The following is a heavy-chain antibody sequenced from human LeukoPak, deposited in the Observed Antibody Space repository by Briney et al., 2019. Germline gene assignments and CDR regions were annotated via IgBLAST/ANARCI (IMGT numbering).Heavy chain of an antibody. V-gene: IGHV1-58*02. CDR2: IVVGSGNT. CDR3: AADPPGVVGALAFDI. Sequence: SVKVSCKASVFTLTSSAMQWVRQARGQRLEWIGWIVVGSGNTNYAQKFQERVTITRDMSTSTAYMELSSLRSEDTAVYSCAADPPGVVGALAFDIWGQGTMVTVSS. CDR1: VFTLTSSA. J-gene: IGHJ3*02. D-gene: IGHD1-26*01.